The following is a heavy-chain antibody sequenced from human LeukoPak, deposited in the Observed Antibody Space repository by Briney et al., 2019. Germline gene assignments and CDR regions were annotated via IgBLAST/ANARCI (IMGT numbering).Heavy chain of an antibody. CDR1: GFSLSTSGMW. CDR3: ARTCPYYYDSSGYPDY. Sequence: SGPALVHPTPTLTLTCTFSGFSLSTSGMWVSWIRQPPVKALEWLALIDWDDDKYYSTSLKTRLTISKDTSKNQVVLTMTNMDPVDTATYYCARTCPYYYDSSGYPDYWGQGTLVTVSS. J-gene: IGHJ4*02. V-gene: IGHV2-70*01. CDR2: IDWDDDK. D-gene: IGHD3-22*01.